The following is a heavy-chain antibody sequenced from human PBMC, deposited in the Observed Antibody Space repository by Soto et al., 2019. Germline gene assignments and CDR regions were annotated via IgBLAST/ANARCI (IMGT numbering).Heavy chain of an antibody. J-gene: IGHJ4*02. CDR3: AKDRRAGGNSAFYFDF. D-gene: IGHD3-16*01. V-gene: IGHV3-23*01. CDR1: GFKFSNYA. CDR2: ISATGGGT. Sequence: GGSLRLSCATSGFKFSNYAMSWVRQAPGKGLEWVSLISATGGGTYYADSVKGRFTISRDNSHNTLYLQVHSLTAEDTAVYYCAKDRRAGGNSAFYFDFWGQGAQVTVSS.